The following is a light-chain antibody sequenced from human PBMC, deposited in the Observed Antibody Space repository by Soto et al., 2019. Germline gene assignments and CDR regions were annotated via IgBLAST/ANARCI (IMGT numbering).Light chain of an antibody. J-gene: IGKJ4*01. Sequence: DIQMTQSPSSLSASVGDRSTITCLASQSISSYLNWYQQKPGKAPKLLIYAASSLQSGVTSRFSGSGSGTDFTLTISSLQPEDFATYYCQQSYSTPLTFGGGTQVEIK. CDR2: AAS. V-gene: IGKV1-39*01. CDR1: QSISSY. CDR3: QQSYSTPLT.